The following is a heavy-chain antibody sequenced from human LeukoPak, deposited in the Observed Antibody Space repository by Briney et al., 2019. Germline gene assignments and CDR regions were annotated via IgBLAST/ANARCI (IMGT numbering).Heavy chain of an antibody. CDR2: ISGSGGST. CDR3: AKLGYYDSSGYPPFDY. CDR1: GFTFSSYG. V-gene: IGHV3-23*01. D-gene: IGHD3-22*01. Sequence: PGGSLRLSCAASGFTFSSYGMSWVRQAPGKGLEWVSAISGSGGSTYYADSVKGRFTISRDNSKNTLYLQMNSLRAEDTAVYYCAKLGYYDSSGYPPFDYWGQGTLVTVSS. J-gene: IGHJ4*02.